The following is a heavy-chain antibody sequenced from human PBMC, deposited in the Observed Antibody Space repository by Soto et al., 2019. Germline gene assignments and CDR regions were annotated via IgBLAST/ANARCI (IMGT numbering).Heavy chain of an antibody. V-gene: IGHV3-30*18. Sequence: QVQLVESGGGVVQPGRSLRLSCAASGFTFSSYGMHWVRQAPGKGLEWVAVISYDGSNKYYADSVKGRFTISRDNSKNTLYLQMNSLRAEDTAVYYCAKVGPDGSGLHMDVWGKGTTVTVSS. J-gene: IGHJ6*03. CDR3: AKVGPDGSGLHMDV. CDR1: GFTFSSYG. CDR2: ISYDGSNK. D-gene: IGHD3-10*01.